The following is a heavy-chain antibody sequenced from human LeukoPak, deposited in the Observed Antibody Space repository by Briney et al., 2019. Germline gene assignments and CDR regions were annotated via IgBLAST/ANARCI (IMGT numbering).Heavy chain of an antibody. CDR3: ARGPGGNFDY. CDR1: GLTFSSYS. D-gene: IGHD1-1*01. V-gene: IGHV3-48*04. Sequence: GGSLRLSCAASGLTFSSYSMNWVRQAPGKGLEWVSYISSNSGTIYYADSVKGRFTISRDNAKNSLYLQMNSLRAEDTAVYYCARGPGGNFDYWGQGTLVTVSS. CDR2: ISSNSGTI. J-gene: IGHJ4*02.